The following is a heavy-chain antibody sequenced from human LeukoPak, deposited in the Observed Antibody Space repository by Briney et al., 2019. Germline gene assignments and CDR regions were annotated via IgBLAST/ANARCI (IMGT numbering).Heavy chain of an antibody. CDR3: ARGDGSSWSYY. V-gene: IGHV4-30-4*01. Sequence: PSETLSLTCTVSGGSISSGGYYWSWIRQPPGQGLEWIGYINYSGSAYYNPSLKSRVTISVDTSKNQFSLKLRSVTAADTAVYYCARGDGSSWSYYWGQGTLVTVSS. CDR1: GGSISSGGYY. D-gene: IGHD6-13*01. J-gene: IGHJ4*02. CDR2: INYSGSA.